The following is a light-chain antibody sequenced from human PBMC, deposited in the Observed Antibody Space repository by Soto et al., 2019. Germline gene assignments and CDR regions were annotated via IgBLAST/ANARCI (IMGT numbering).Light chain of an antibody. CDR3: QQYVGLPIT. J-gene: IGKJ5*01. CDR1: QGMSRK. Sequence: EIVRTQSPATLSVAPGSRSTISCRASQGMSRKLAWYQHKPGQAPRLLIYGASSRATGIPDRFSGSGSGTDFTLTISRVAPEDFAVYYCQQYVGLPITFGQGTRLEIK. V-gene: IGKV3-20*01. CDR2: GAS.